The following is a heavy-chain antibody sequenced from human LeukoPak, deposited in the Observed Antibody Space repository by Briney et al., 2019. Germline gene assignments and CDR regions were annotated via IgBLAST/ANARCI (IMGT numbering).Heavy chain of an antibody. CDR2: ISYDGTNK. CDR1: GFTFSNYA. J-gene: IGHJ3*02. D-gene: IGHD3-16*01. Sequence: GGSLRLSCAASGFTFSNYAMHWVRQAPGKGLEWVAVISYDGTNKYYADSVKGRFTISRDNSKNTMYLQMNSLRAEDTAVYYCARDGGLYAFDIWGQGTMVTVSS. CDR3: ARDGGLYAFDI. V-gene: IGHV3-30-3*01.